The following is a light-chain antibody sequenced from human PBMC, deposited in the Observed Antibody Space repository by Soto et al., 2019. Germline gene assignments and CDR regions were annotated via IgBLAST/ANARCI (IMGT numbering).Light chain of an antibody. CDR1: SSDVGGYNY. J-gene: IGLJ2*01. Sequence: QSALTQPASVSGSPGQSITISCTGTSSDVGGYNYVSWYQQHPGKAPKLMIYEVSNRPSGVSNRFSGSKSGNTASLTISGLHAEDEADYYWSSYTSSSTVVFGGGTKLTVL. CDR2: EVS. CDR3: SSYTSSSTVV. V-gene: IGLV2-14*01.